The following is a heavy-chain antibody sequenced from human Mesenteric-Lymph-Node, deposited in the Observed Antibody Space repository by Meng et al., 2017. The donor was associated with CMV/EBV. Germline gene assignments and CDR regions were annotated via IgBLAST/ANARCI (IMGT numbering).Heavy chain of an antibody. CDR2: ISDSGSST. CDR1: GFTFRDYD. J-gene: IGHJ4*02. Sequence: GESLKISCADSGFTFRDYDMSWVRQAPGKGLEWVSGISDSGSSTYYADSVKGRFTISRDNSKNTLYLQMNSLRAEDTAVYYCAKLNVVSSGYYFDYWGQGTLVTVSS. D-gene: IGHD3-22*01. V-gene: IGHV3-23*01. CDR3: AKLNVVSSGYYFDY.